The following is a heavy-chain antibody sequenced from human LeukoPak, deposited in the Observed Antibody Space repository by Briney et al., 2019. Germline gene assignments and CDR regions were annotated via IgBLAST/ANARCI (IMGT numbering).Heavy chain of an antibody. Sequence: SETLSLTCTVSGGSISSSSYYWGWIRQPPGKGLEWIGSIYYSGSTYSNPSLKSRVTISVDTSKNQFSLKLSSVTAADTAVYYCARVPPPVIVVVVAAYDAFDIWGQGTMVTVSS. CDR1: GGSISSSSYY. V-gene: IGHV4-39*07. CDR2: IYYSGST. J-gene: IGHJ3*02. D-gene: IGHD2-15*01. CDR3: ARVPPPVIVVVVAAYDAFDI.